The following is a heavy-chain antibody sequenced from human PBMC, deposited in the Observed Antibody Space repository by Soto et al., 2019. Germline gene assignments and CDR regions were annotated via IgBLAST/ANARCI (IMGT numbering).Heavy chain of an antibody. CDR1: GYSFTRYG. V-gene: IGHV1-18*01. CDR2: INTYNGNT. D-gene: IGHD3-16*01. CDR3: AMVDVYVTPSPQDV. J-gene: IGHJ6*02. Sequence: QVQLVQSRAEVKNPGASVKVSCKASGYSFTRYGIAWARQAPGQGLEWMGWINTYNGNTNYAQNLKGRVTLTTDTSTSTAYMELTSLRSNRTAIYYCAMVDVYVTPSPQDVWGQGTTVIVSS.